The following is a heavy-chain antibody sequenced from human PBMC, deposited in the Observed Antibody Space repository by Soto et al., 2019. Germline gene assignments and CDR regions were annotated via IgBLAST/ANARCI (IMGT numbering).Heavy chain of an antibody. J-gene: IGHJ6*02. V-gene: IGHV4-61*01. Sequence: ETLSLTCTVSGGSVSSGSYYWSWIRQPPGKGLEWIGYISYSGSTNYNPSLKSRVTISLDTSKNQFSLKLSSVTAADTAVYYCAREPTTVTNYYYYALDVWGQGTTVTVSS. D-gene: IGHD4-17*01. CDR2: ISYSGST. CDR1: GGSVSSGSYY. CDR3: AREPTTVTNYYYYALDV.